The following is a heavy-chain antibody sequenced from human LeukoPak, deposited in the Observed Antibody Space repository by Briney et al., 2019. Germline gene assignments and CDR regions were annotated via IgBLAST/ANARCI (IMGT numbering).Heavy chain of an antibody. CDR2: ISRTSEYI. CDR1: GFSFSIYF. V-gene: IGHV3-21*01. J-gene: IGHJ4*02. Sequence: GGSLRLSCAASGFSFSIYFMNWVRQAPGKGLEWVSSISRTSEYIHYADSVRGRFAISGDKAKNSVYLQMNSLRVEDTAVYYCARDTKYAFDNWGQGTLVTVSS. D-gene: IGHD2-2*01. CDR3: ARDTKYAFDN.